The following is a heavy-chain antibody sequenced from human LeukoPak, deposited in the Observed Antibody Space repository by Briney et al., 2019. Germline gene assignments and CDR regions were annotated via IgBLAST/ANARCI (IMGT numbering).Heavy chain of an antibody. Sequence: PGRSLRLSCSGSGFIFSSYAMHWVRQAPGKGLEWVAVISYTGNDKDYADSVKGRFTISRDNSKSTLYIQMDSLRAEDTAVYYCAKGLAEGSGSTGSSILHFWGQGTLVTVSS. J-gene: IGHJ4*02. D-gene: IGHD2-15*01. V-gene: IGHV3-30*18. CDR2: ISYTGNDK. CDR1: GFIFSSYA. CDR3: AKGLAEGSGSTGSSILHF.